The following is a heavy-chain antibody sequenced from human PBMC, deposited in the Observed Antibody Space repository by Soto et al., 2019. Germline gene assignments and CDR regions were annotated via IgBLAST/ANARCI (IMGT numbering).Heavy chain of an antibody. CDR3: ARDSGSYYVADY. Sequence: QVQLVESGGGVVQPGRSLRLSCAASGFTFSSYGMHWVRQAPGKGLEWVAVIWYDGSNKYYADSVKGRFIISRDNSKNTLYLQMNSLRAEDTAVYYCARDSGSYYVADYWGQGTLVTVSS. J-gene: IGHJ4*02. CDR2: IWYDGSNK. CDR1: GFTFSSYG. V-gene: IGHV3-33*01. D-gene: IGHD1-26*01.